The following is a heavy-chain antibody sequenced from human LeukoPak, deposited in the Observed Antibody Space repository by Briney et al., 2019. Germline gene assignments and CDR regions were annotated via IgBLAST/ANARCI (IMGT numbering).Heavy chain of an antibody. CDR3: ARYCSTSGTKAFGI. V-gene: IGHV4-59*01. Sequence: SETLSLTYTVSGDSISSYYWSWIRQPPGKGLEWIGYIYYTGITKYNPSLKSRVTMSVDTSKNQFSLKLTSVTAADTAVYCCARYCSTSGTKAFGIWGQGTMVTVSS. D-gene: IGHD3-10*01. CDR1: GDSISSYY. J-gene: IGHJ3*02. CDR2: IYYTGIT.